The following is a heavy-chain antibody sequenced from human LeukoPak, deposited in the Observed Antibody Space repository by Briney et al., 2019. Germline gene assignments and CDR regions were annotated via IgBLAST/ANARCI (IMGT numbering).Heavy chain of an antibody. D-gene: IGHD3-10*01. V-gene: IGHV3-7*01. CDR1: GFTFSNYW. J-gene: IGHJ4*02. CDR2: IKHDGSDK. Sequence: GGSLRLSGAASGFTFSNYWMSWVRQAPGKGLEWVANIKHDGSDKYYLDSVKGRFTVSRDNAKNSLFLQMNTLRGEDTAIYYCARAGVRGVLLPVDYWGQGTLVTVSS. CDR3: ARAGVRGVLLPVDY.